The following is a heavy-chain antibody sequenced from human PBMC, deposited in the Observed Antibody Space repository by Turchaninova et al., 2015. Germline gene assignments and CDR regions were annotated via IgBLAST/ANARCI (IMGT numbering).Heavy chain of an antibody. CDR3: AKFDGKFCSSTSCFFDY. CDR2: VSGSGVTT. V-gene: IGHV3-23*01. D-gene: IGHD2-2*01. CDR1: GFKFRRSA. Sequence: LFVAALGFKFRRSAMSWVRPASGKGLEWVSGVSGSGVTTYYADSVKSRFTISRDNSKNTVYLQMNSLRAEDTAAYYCAKFDGKFCSSTSCFFDYWGQGTLVTVSS. J-gene: IGHJ4*02.